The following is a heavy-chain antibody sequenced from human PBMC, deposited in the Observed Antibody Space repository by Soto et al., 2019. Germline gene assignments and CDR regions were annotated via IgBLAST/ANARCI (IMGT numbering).Heavy chain of an antibody. CDR3: AKALRFLEWTHAYYYYYGMDV. CDR2: ISGSGGST. Sequence: GSLRLSCAASGFTFSSYAMSWVRQAPGKGLEWVSAISGSGGSTYYADSVKGRFTISRDNSKNTLYLQMNSLRAEDTAVYYCAKALRFLEWTHAYYYYYGMDVWGQGTTVTVYS. CDR1: GFTFSSYA. V-gene: IGHV3-23*01. J-gene: IGHJ6*02. D-gene: IGHD3-3*01.